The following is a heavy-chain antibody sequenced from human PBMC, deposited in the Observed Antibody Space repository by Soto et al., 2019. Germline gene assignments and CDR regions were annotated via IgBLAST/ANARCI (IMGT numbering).Heavy chain of an antibody. D-gene: IGHD3-3*01. J-gene: IGHJ6*02. Sequence: EVQLVESGGGLVQPGGSLRLSCAASGFTFSSYDMHWVRQATGKGLEWVSAIGTAGDTYYPGSVKGRFTISRENAKNSLYLQMNSLRAGDTAVYYCARMVGVGGGLGYYYGMDVWGQGTTVTVSS. V-gene: IGHV3-13*01. CDR1: GFTFSSYD. CDR3: ARMVGVGGGLGYYYGMDV. CDR2: IGTAGDT.